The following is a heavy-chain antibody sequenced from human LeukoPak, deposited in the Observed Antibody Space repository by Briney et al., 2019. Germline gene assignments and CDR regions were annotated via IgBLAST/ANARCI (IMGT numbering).Heavy chain of an antibody. CDR3: ARSYSSSWYSVQH. J-gene: IGHJ1*01. CDR2: ISGSGGST. D-gene: IGHD6-13*01. Sequence: PGGSLRLSCAASGFTFSSYAMSWVRQAPGKGLEWVSAISGSGGSTYYADSVKGRFTISRDNSKNTLYLQMNSLRAEDTAVYHCARSYSSSWYSVQHWGQGTLVTVSS. CDR1: GFTFSSYA. V-gene: IGHV3-23*01.